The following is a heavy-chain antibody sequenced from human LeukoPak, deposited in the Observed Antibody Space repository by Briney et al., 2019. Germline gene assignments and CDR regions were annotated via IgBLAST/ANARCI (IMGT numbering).Heavy chain of an antibody. Sequence: SETLSLTCSVFGSSISSVYSWGWIRQPPGKGLEWIGSIYHNGNTYYNSSLKSRVTISVHTSENQFSLKLSSVTAADTAVYYCASYKTYYDSSGNPFDYWGQGTLVTVSS. CDR3: ASYKTYYDSSGNPFDY. D-gene: IGHD3-22*01. J-gene: IGHJ4*02. V-gene: IGHV4-38-2*01. CDR2: IYHNGNT. CDR1: GSSISSVYS.